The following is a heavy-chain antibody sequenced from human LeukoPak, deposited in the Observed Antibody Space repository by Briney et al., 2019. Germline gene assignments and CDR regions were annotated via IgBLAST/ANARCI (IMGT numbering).Heavy chain of an antibody. D-gene: IGHD1-1*01. CDR2: IIGSGGST. Sequence: PGGSLRLSCAASGFTFSSYTMSWVRQAPGKGLEWVSGIIGSGGSTYYADSVKGRFTISRDNSKNTLYLQMNNLRAEDTAVYYCAKDHNSVRPYYFDYWGQGTLVTVSS. V-gene: IGHV3-23*01. J-gene: IGHJ4*02. CDR3: AKDHNSVRPYYFDY. CDR1: GFTFSSYT.